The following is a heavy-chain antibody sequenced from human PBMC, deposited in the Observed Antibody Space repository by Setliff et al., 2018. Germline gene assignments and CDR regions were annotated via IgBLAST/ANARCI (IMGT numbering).Heavy chain of an antibody. J-gene: IGHJ6*03. CDR1: GGSISSGSYH. CDR3: ARDNRARHYMDV. V-gene: IGHV4-61*02. CDR2: IHASGSP. D-gene: IGHD3-10*01. Sequence: PSETLSLTCALSGGSISSGSYHWSWIRQPAGQGLEWVGRIHASGSPDYNPSFKSRVTISRDTSTNQFSLKLGSVTAADTAVYYCARDNRARHYMDVWGKGTTVTVSS.